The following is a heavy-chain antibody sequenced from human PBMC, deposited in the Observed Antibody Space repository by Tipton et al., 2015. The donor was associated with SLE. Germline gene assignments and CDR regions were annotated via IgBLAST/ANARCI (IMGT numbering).Heavy chain of an antibody. D-gene: IGHD3/OR15-3a*01. CDR1: GLTFNSLW. V-gene: IGHV3-30*02. J-gene: IGHJ4*02. CDR3: SKASLWTGLVEK. CDR2: IRYDGSNK. Sequence: PLRLSCVASGLTFNSLWMTWVRQAPGKGLEWLAFIRYDGSNKYYADSVKGRLTISRDNSKNTLYVQMNSLRPEYTAVYYCSKASLWTGLVEKWGQGTLVTVSS.